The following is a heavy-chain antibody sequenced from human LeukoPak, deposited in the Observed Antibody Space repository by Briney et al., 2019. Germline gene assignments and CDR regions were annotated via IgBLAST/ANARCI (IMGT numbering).Heavy chain of an antibody. V-gene: IGHV1-69*13. CDR3: ARELWGGDEAFDI. Sequence: SVKVSCKASGDTLNNYSISWVRQAPGQGLEWMGGIIPIFSTANYAQKFQGRVTITADESTNTAYMELSSLTSDDTAVYYCARELWGGDEAFDIWGQGTKVTVSS. CDR1: GDTLNNYS. J-gene: IGHJ3*02. CDR2: IIPIFSTA. D-gene: IGHD3-16*01.